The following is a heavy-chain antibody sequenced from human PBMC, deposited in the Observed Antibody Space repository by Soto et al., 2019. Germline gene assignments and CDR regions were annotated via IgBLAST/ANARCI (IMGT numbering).Heavy chain of an antibody. CDR2: IDGSGGIT. V-gene: IGHV3-23*01. CDR1: GFTFGTTD. D-gene: IGHD3-10*01. Sequence: QLLQSGGGLVQPGGSLTLSCAASGFTFGTTDMSWVRQAPGEGLEWVSTIDGSGGITYYADSVKGRFTISRDNSRNTVSLQMNSLRGDDTALYYCVKNSGWFKTWGQGALVTVSS. J-gene: IGHJ5*02. CDR3: VKNSGWFKT.